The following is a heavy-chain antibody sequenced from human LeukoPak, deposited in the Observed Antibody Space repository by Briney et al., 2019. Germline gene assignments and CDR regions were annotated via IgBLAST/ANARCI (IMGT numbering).Heavy chain of an antibody. D-gene: IGHD3-3*01. CDR1: GYTFTSYD. CDR2: MNPNSGNT. J-gene: IGHJ5*02. V-gene: IGHV1-8*01. Sequence: GASVKVSCKASGYTFTSYDINWVRQATGQGLEWKGWMNPNSGNTGYAQKFQGRVTMTRNTSISTAYMELSSLRSEDTAVYYCGTARFSYDFWSGYYTSWFDPWGQGTLVTVSS. CDR3: GTARFSYDFWSGYYTSWFDP.